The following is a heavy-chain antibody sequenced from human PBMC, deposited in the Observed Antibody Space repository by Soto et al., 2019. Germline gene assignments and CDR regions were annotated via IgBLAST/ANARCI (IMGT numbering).Heavy chain of an antibody. CDR1: GFTFSSYW. V-gene: IGHV3-7*02. CDR3: TTTSYFYGMGV. J-gene: IGHJ6*02. D-gene: IGHD1-26*01. Sequence: SLRLSCAASGFTFSSYWMTWVRQAPGKGLQWVANIKPDGGEKYYVDSLKGRFTISRDNAKNSLYLQMNSLRAEDTAVYYCTTTSYFYGMGVWGQGTTVTVSS. CDR2: IKPDGGEK.